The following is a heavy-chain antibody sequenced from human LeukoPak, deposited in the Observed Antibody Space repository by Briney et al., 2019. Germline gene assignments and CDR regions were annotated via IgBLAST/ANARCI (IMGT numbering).Heavy chain of an antibody. Sequence: SETLSLTCAVSGGSISSSNWWSWVRQPPGKGLEWIGEIYHSGSTNYNPSLKSRVTISVDTSKNQFSLKLSSVTAADTAVYYCATHRQSITMVRAVHAFDIWGQGTMVTVSS. CDR1: GGSISSSNW. J-gene: IGHJ3*02. D-gene: IGHD3-10*01. CDR2: IYHSGST. CDR3: ATHRQSITMVRAVHAFDI. V-gene: IGHV4-4*02.